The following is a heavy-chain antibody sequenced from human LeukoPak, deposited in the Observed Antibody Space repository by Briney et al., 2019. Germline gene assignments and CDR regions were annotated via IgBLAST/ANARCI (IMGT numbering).Heavy chain of an antibody. CDR1: GFTFSSYG. D-gene: IGHD6-13*01. CDR2: IWYDGSIK. Sequence: GGSLRLSCAASGFTFSSYGMHWVRQAPGKGLEWVAVIWYDGSIKFYVDSVKGRFTISRDNSKNTLYLQMNSLRTEDTAVYYCARDPMTAAGSKDGMDVWGQGTTVTVSS. J-gene: IGHJ6*02. CDR3: ARDPMTAAGSKDGMDV. V-gene: IGHV3-33*08.